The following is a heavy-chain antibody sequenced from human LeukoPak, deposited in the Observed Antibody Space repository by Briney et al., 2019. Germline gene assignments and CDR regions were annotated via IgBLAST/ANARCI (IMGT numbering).Heavy chain of an antibody. V-gene: IGHV4-30-2*01. CDR3: ARGALSQYCSGGSCQSRAYFQH. CDR1: GGSISSGGYS. J-gene: IGHJ1*01. D-gene: IGHD2-15*01. Sequence: TSETLSFTCAVSGGSISSGGYSWSWIRQPPGKGLEWIGYIYHSGSTYYNPSLKSRVTISVDRSKNQFSLKLSSVTAADTAVYYCARGALSQYCSGGSCQSRAYFQHWGQGTLVTVSS. CDR2: IYHSGST.